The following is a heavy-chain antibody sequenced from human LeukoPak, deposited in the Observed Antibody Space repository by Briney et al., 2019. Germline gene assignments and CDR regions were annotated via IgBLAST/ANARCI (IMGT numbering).Heavy chain of an antibody. D-gene: IGHD1-26*01. V-gene: IGHV4-39*01. CDR2: IHYTGST. J-gene: IGHJ4*02. CDR1: GGSIRSSSYY. Sequence: SETLSLTCSVSGGSIRSSSYYWGWIRQPPGKGLEWIVTIHYTGSTHYTPSLKSRVTVSVDTSNNQFSPKVSSVTAADTAVYYCARHPSGSSFDYWGQGTLVAVSS. CDR3: ARHPSGSSFDY.